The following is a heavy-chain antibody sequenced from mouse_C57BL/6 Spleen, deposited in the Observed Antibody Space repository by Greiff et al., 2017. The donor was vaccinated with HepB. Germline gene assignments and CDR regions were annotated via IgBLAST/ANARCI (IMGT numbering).Heavy chain of an antibody. J-gene: IGHJ4*01. CDR2: IWWGDDK. V-gene: IGHV8-8*01. Sequence: QVTLKVSGPGLLQPSQTLFLTCFFPGFSLRTFGLCVCWIRQPSGKGLEWLANIWWGDDKYYNPVMKSRLTITKDTTKNQVFLKIANVDTADTATYYCARIGNYSNYRGAMDYWGQGTSVTVSS. D-gene: IGHD2-5*01. CDR3: ARIGNYSNYRGAMDY. CDR1: GFSLRTFGLC.